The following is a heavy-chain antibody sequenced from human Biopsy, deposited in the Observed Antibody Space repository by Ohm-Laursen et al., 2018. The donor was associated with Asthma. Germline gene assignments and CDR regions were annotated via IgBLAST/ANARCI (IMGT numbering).Heavy chain of an antibody. D-gene: IGHD2-2*01. V-gene: IGHV3-48*04. CDR2: ISSSSSTI. CDR3: ARGGYCTSPTCPWGRYATDV. J-gene: IGHJ6*02. CDR1: GFTFSSYG. Sequence: SLRLSCSASGFTFSSYGMHWVRQAPGKGLEWVSYISSSSSTIYYADSVKGHFTISRDNAKNSLYLHMNSLRAEDTAVYYCARGGYCTSPTCPWGRYATDVWGQGTTVTVSS.